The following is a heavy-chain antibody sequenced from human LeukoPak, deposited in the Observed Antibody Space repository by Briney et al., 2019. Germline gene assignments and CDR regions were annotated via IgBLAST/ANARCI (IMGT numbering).Heavy chain of an antibody. CDR3: ASLSPDAFDI. CDR1: GFTFSSYG. CDR2: IWYDGSNK. Sequence: GGSLRLSCAASGFTFSSYGMHWGRQAPGKGLEWGAVIWYDGSNKYYADFVKGRFTISRDNSKNTLYLQMHSLIAEDTAVYYCASLSPDAFDIWGQGTMVTVSS. V-gene: IGHV3-33*01. J-gene: IGHJ3*02.